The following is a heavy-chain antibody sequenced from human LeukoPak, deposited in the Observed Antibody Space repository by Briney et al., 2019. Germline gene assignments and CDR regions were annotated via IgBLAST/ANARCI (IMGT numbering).Heavy chain of an antibody. CDR1: GGSISSYY. Sequence: SETLSLTCTVSGGSISSYYWSWIRQPPGKGLEWIGYIYYSGSTNYNPSLKSRVTISVDTSKNQFSLKLSSVTAADTAVYYCARLSSFTPYYYYYGMDVWGQGTTVTVSS. CDR3: ARLSSFTPYYYYYGMDV. J-gene: IGHJ6*02. CDR2: IYYSGST. V-gene: IGHV4-59*08. D-gene: IGHD6-6*01.